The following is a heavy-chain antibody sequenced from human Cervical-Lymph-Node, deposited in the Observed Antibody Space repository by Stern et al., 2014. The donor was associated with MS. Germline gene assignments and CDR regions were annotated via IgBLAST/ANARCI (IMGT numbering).Heavy chain of an antibody. V-gene: IGHV3-30*18. CDR1: GFTFSSYA. D-gene: IGHD3-22*01. CDR2: ISYDGSNR. CDR3: AKALWGYYDTSGSDY. Sequence: QVQLVQSGGRVVQPGRSLRLSCAASGFTFSSYAMHWVRQAPGKGLEWGSVISYDGSNRYYADSVKGRFTISRDNSKNTLYLQMNRLRAEDTAVYYCAKALWGYYDTSGSDYWGQGTLVTVSS. J-gene: IGHJ4*02.